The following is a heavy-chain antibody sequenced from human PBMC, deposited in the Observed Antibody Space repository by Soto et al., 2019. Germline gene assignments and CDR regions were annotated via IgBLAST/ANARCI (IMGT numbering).Heavy chain of an antibody. D-gene: IGHD2-21*02. CDR3: ARWESGDWYLGI. CDR2: INPDGTLK. V-gene: IGHV3-7*03. CDR1: GFALSGYW. J-gene: IGHJ4*02. Sequence: EVQLVESGGGLVQPGGSLRLSCAASGFALSGYWMTWVRQAPGKGLEWVASINPDGTLKYYVDSVKGRFTISRDNAENSLFLQMISLRVEDTAVYYCARWESGDWYLGIWGQGTLVTVSS.